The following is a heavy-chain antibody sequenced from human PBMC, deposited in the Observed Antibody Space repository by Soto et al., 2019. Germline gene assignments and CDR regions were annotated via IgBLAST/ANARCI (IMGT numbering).Heavy chain of an antibody. D-gene: IGHD2-2*01. CDR3: ARDVAYCSSTSCYVEGGQYYYYYGMDV. V-gene: IGHV1-3*01. Sequence: QVQLVQSGAEVKKPGASVKVSCKASGYTFTSYAMHWVRQAPGQMLEGMGWINAGNGNTKYSQKIQDRVTITRDTSSSTAYMELSRLRSEDTDVYYCARDVAYCSSTSCYVEGGQYYYYYGMDVWGQGATVTVSS. J-gene: IGHJ6*02. CDR1: GYTFTSYA. CDR2: INAGNGNT.